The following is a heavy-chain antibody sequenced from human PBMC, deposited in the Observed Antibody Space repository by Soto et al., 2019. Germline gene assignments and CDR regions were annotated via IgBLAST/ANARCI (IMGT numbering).Heavy chain of an antibody. D-gene: IGHD6-19*01. CDR3: ARDPGLKQWLTPRSYLDH. CDR2: INAGNGNT. CDR1: GYTFSSYT. Sequence: QVQIVQSGAEVKKPGASVKVSCKTSGYTFSSYTMHWVRQAPGQGFEWMGWINAGNGNTRCSQRFQDRLKITNDTLANAVYMELSGLTSEDAAVYFCARDPGLKQWLTPRSYLDHWGQGTPVAVSS. V-gene: IGHV1-3*01. J-gene: IGHJ4*02.